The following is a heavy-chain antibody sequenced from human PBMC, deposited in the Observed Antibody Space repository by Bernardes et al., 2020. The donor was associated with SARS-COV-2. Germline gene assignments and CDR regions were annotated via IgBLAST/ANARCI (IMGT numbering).Heavy chain of an antibody. CDR2: IWYDGSNY. V-gene: IGHV3-33*01. D-gene: IGHD3-22*01. CDR3: ARAEYYYDSSGYLLVGPADY. CDR1: GFTFRSYG. Sequence: GGSLRLSCEASGFTFRSYGVHWVRQAPGKGLEWVALIWYDGSNYYYADSVKGRFTISRDNSKNTLYLHMSSLRAEDTAVYYCARAEYYYDSSGYLLVGPADYWGQGTLVTVSS. J-gene: IGHJ4*02.